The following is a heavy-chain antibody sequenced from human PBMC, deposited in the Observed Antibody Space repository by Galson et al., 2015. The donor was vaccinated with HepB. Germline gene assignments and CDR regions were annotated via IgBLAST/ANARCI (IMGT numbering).Heavy chain of an antibody. CDR2: ISGSGGST. J-gene: IGHJ6*03. CDR1: GFTFSSYA. CDR3: AKAPSEYYYYYMDV. V-gene: IGHV3-23*01. Sequence: LRLSCAASGFTFSSYAMSWVRQAPGKGLEWVSAISGSGGSTYYADSVKGRFTISRDNSKNTLYLQMNSLRAEDTAVYYCAKAPSEYYYYYMDVWGKGTTVTVSS.